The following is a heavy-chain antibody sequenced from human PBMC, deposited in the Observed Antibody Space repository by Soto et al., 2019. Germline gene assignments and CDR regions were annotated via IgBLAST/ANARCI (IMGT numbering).Heavy chain of an antibody. V-gene: IGHV1-18*04. CDR2: ISAYNGNT. J-gene: IGHJ4*02. CDR3: ERYYGDIEY. CDR1: CYTFTIYF. Sequence: ASVKVSFKASCYTFTIYFISVLRQSPVQGLEWMGFISAYNGNTNYAQKLQGRVTMTTDKHTSTAYMELRRLRSDDTAVYYCERYYGDIEYWGKGNMVNVSS. D-gene: IGHD4-17*01.